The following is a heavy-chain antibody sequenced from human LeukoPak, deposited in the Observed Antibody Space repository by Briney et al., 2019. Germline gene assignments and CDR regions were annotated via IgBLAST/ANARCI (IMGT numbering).Heavy chain of an antibody. CDR3: ARGELGDCSGGSCYFDY. D-gene: IGHD2-15*01. Sequence: GGSLRLSCVVSGFTFSSFNMHWVRQAPGKGLEWVSSIGSSSDYIHYADSLKGRFTISRDIAKNSLYLQMNSLKAEDTAVYYRARGELGDCSGGSCYFDYWGQGTLVTVSS. J-gene: IGHJ4*02. CDR1: GFTFSSFN. CDR2: IGSSSDYI. V-gene: IGHV3-21*01.